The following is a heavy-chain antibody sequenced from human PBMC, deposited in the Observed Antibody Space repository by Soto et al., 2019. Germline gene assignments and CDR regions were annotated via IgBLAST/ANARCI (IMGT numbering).Heavy chain of an antibody. J-gene: IGHJ5*02. D-gene: IGHD4-17*01. CDR2: TYQSGNP. CDR3: ARETSGDYVGYFDP. V-gene: IGHV4-30-2*01. CDR1: GDTISTGDYS. Sequence: QLQLQEAGSRLVKSSETLSLTCAVSGDTISTGDYSWAWIRQPPGKPLGWIGHTYQSGNPYYNPALESRVMISVDRSTEQFSLKLSSVTAADTAVYYCARETSGDYVGYFDPWGQGTLVTVSS.